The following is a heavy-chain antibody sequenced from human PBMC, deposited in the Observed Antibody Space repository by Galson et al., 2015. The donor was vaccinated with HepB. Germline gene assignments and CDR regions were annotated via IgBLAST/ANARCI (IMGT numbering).Heavy chain of an antibody. J-gene: IGHJ6*02. D-gene: IGHD4-17*01. CDR3: AKDNVPLYGDLRVGVRGGYYYGMDV. V-gene: IGHV3-23*01. Sequence: SLRLSCAASGFTFSSYAMSWVRQAPGKGLEWVSAISGSGGSTYYADSVKGRFTISRDNFKNTLYLQMNSLRAEDTAVYYCAKDNVPLYGDLRVGVRGGYYYGMDVWGQGTTVTVSS. CDR1: GFTFSSYA. CDR2: ISGSGGST.